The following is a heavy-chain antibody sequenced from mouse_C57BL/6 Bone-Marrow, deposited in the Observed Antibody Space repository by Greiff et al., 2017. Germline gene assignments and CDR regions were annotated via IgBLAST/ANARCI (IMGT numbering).Heavy chain of an antibody. CDR2: IRGKSNNYAT. Sequence: DVHLVESGGGLVQSKVSLKPSCAVPGFSFNTYAMNWVRQAPGKGLEWVARIRGKSNNYATYYADSVKDRFTISRDDSESMLYLQMNNLKTEDTAMYYCLRQGYGNYVWYFDVWGTGTTGTVS. CDR3: LRQGYGNYVWYFDV. D-gene: IGHD2-10*02. V-gene: IGHV10-1*01. J-gene: IGHJ1*03. CDR1: GFSFNTYA.